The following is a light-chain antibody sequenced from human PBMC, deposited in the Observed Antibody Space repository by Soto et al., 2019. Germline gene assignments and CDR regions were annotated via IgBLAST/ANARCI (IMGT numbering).Light chain of an antibody. J-gene: IGKJ1*01. Sequence: EIVLTQSPGTLSLSPGERATLSCRASQSVSSSYLAWYQQKPGQGPRLLIYGASSRATGIPDRFRGGGSGTDFTLTISRLEPEDFAVYYCQQYAGSPKTFGQGTKVDIK. CDR2: GAS. CDR1: QSVSSSY. CDR3: QQYAGSPKT. V-gene: IGKV3-20*01.